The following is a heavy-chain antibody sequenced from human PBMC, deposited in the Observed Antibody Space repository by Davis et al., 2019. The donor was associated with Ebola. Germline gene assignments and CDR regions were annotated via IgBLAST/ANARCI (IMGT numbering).Heavy chain of an antibody. CDR3: AREEIVVVVAANESYYYYGMDV. CDR1: GGTFSSYA. J-gene: IGHJ6*02. Sequence: SVKVSCKASGGTFSSYAISWVRQAPGQGLEWMGGIIPIFGTANYAQKFQGRVTMTRDTSTSTVYMELSSLRSEDTAVYYCAREEIVVVVAANESYYYYGMDVWGQGTTVTVSS. D-gene: IGHD2-15*01. V-gene: IGHV1-69*05. CDR2: IIPIFGTA.